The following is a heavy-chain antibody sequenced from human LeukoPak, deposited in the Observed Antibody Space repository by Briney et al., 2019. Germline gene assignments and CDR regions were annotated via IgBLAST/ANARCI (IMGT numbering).Heavy chain of an antibody. CDR1: GFTFSSSA. D-gene: IGHD3-9*01. J-gene: IGHJ5*02. CDR3: TKEPLLRVSYNCFDP. V-gene: IGHV3-23*01. Sequence: PGESLRLSCAASGFTFSSSAMSWVRQAPGKGLEWVSAISGSGGTTYYADSVKGRFTIPRDNSKNTLYLQMNSLRAEDTAVYYCTKEPLLRVSYNCFDPWGQGTLVTVSS. CDR2: ISGSGGTT.